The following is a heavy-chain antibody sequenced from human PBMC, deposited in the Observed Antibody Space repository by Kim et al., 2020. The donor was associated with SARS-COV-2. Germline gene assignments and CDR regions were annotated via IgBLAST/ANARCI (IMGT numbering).Heavy chain of an antibody. Sequence: GGSLRLSCAASGFTFDDYAMHWVRQAPGKGLEWVSLISGDGGSTYYADSVKGRFTISRDNSKNSLYLQMNSLRTEDTALYYCAKNPSYYCSSTSCFYYYYMDGWGKGTTVTVSS. CDR1: GFTFDDYA. CDR2: ISGDGGST. CDR3: AKNPSYYCSSTSCFYYYYMDG. V-gene: IGHV3-43*02. D-gene: IGHD2-2*01. J-gene: IGHJ6*03.